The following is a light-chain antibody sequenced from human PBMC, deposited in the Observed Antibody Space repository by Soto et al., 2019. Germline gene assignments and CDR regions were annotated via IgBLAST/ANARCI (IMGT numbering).Light chain of an antibody. CDR1: QIVTNY. CDR2: DVS. CDR3: HQRSSWLLT. Sequence: EIVLTQSPATLTLSPGERATLSCRASQIVTNYLVWLQQKPGQAPRLLIYDVSTRAAGIPARFSGSGSGTDFTLTISSLEPEDFAVYYCHQRSSWLLTFGGGTKVDIK. J-gene: IGKJ4*01. V-gene: IGKV3-11*01.